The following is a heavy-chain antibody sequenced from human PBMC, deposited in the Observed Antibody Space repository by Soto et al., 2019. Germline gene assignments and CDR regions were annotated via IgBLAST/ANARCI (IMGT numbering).Heavy chain of an antibody. CDR2: ISAHNDNT. J-gene: IGHJ4*02. V-gene: IGHV1-18*01. CDR1: GYAFTTYG. D-gene: IGHD1-1*01. Sequence: QVHLVQSGAEVKKPGASVKVSCQGSGYAFTTYGITWVRQAPGQGLEWMGWISAHNDNTSYAQKLQGRVTVTRDTSTSTAYMELRSLRYDDTAVYYCARGRYGDYWGQGALVTVSS. CDR3: ARGRYGDY.